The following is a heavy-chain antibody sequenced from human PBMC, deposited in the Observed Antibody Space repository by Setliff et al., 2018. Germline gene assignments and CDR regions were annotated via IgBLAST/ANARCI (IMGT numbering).Heavy chain of an antibody. V-gene: IGHV4-59*11. CDR2: IYYSGST. D-gene: IGHD2-2*01. CDR1: GGSISSHY. J-gene: IGHJ4*02. Sequence: SETLSLTCTVSGGSISSHYWSWIRQPPGKGLEWIGGIYYSGSTNYNPSLKSRVTISVDTSKNQFSLKLSSVTAADTAVYYCARVLEDIVVVPAALFDYWGQGTLVTVSS. CDR3: ARVLEDIVVVPAALFDY.